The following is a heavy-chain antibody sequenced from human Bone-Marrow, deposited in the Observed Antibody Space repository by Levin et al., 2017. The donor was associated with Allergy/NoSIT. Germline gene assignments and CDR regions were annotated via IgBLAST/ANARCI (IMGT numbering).Heavy chain of an antibody. CDR2: ISSSSSYI. V-gene: IGHV3-21*01. J-gene: IGHJ6*02. D-gene: IGHD6-13*01. CDR1: GFTFSSYS. CDR3: ARLIAAAGTWYYGMDV. Sequence: PGESLKISCAASGFTFSSYSMNWVRQAPGKGLEWVSSISSSSSYIYYADSVKGRFTISRDNAKNSLYLQMNSLRAEDTAVYYCARLIAAAGTWYYGMDVWGQGTTVTVSS.